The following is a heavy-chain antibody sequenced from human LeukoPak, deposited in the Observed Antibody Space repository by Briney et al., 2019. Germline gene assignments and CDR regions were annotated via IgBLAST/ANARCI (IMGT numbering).Heavy chain of an antibody. CDR3: ARSDTAMAYYGMDV. V-gene: IGHV3-53*01. CDR2: SYSGGKT. J-gene: IGHJ6*02. Sequence: GGSLRLSCEASGFSLSNNYMSWIRQAPGKGLVWVSVSYSGGKTFYADAVKGRFTISRDNSKNTLYLQMNNLRAEDTAVYYCARSDTAMAYYGMDVWGQGTTVTVSS. D-gene: IGHD5-18*01. CDR1: GFSLSNNY.